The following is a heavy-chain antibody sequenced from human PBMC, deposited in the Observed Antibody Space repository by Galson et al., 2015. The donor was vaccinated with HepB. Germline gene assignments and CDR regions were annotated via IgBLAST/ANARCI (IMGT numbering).Heavy chain of an antibody. CDR1: GGSISSYY. D-gene: IGHD2-2*01. J-gene: IGHJ6*02. V-gene: IGHV4-59*08. CDR2: IYYSGST. Sequence: SETLSLTCTVSGGSISSYYWSWIRQPPGKGLEWIGYIYYSGSTNYNPSLKSRVTISVDTSKNQFSLKLSSVTAADTAVYYCARHGIVVVPAAKHMDVWGQGTTVTVSS. CDR3: ARHGIVVVPAAKHMDV.